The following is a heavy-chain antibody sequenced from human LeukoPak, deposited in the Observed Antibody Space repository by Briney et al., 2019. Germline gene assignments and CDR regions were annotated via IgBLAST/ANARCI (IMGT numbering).Heavy chain of an antibody. V-gene: IGHV3-23*01. CDR2: ISGSGGST. CDR3: AKEPYSSSHNWFDP. J-gene: IGHJ5*02. CDR1: GFTFSSYA. D-gene: IGHD6-13*01. Sequence: GGSLRLSCAASGFTFSSYAMSWVRQAPGKGLEWVSGISGSGGSTYYADSVKGRFTISRDNSKNTLYLQMNSLRAEDTAVYYCAKEPYSSSHNWFDPWGQGTLVTVST.